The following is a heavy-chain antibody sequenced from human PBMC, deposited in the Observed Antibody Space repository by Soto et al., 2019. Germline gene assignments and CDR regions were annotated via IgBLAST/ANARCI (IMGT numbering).Heavy chain of an antibody. V-gene: IGHV3-48*02. CDR2: ISSSSSTI. CDR3: ARDKKATVHGYYYYGMDV. Sequence: GGSLRLSCAASGFTFSSYSMNWVRQAPGKGLEWVSYISSSSSTIYYADSVKGRFTISRDNAKNSLYLQMNSLRDEDTAVYYCARDKKATVHGYYYYGMDVWGQGTTVTVSS. CDR1: GFTFSSYS. J-gene: IGHJ6*02. D-gene: IGHD4-17*01.